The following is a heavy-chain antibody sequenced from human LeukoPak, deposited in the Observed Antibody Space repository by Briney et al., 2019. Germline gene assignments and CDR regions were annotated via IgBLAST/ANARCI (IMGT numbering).Heavy chain of an antibody. Sequence: ASVKVSCKASGYTSTSYGISWVRQAPGQGLEWMGWISAYNGNTNYAQKLQGRVTMATDTSTSTAYMELRSLRSDDTAVYYCARTYDFWSGSPYDYWGQGTLVTVSS. D-gene: IGHD3-3*01. J-gene: IGHJ4*02. V-gene: IGHV1-18*01. CDR2: ISAYNGNT. CDR3: ARTYDFWSGSPYDY. CDR1: GYTSTSYG.